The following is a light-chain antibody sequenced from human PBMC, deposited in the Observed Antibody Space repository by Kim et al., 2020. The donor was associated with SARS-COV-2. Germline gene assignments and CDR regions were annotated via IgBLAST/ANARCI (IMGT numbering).Light chain of an antibody. Sequence: QTAARACTGNGNDVGNRGAAWLQQQQGHPPKLLSYRNNNRPSGISERLSASRSGNTASLTITGLQPEDEADYYCSAWDSSLSAWVFGGGTQLTVL. J-gene: IGLJ3*02. V-gene: IGLV10-54*01. CDR3: SAWDSSLSAWV. CDR2: RNN. CDR1: GNDVGNRG.